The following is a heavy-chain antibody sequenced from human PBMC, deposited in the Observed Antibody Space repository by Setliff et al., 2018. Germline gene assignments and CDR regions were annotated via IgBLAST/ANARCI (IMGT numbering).Heavy chain of an antibody. CDR1: GFTFSSFW. CDR3: ARRLTDHAFDI. CDR2: INQYGSGN. D-gene: IGHD3-16*01. Sequence: PGGSLRLSCAASGFTFSSFWMAWVRQSQGRGLEWVANINQYGSGNFYVDSVKGRFTIFSDNAKNSLSLPMNDLRAEDTSVYYWARRLTDHAFDIWGQGTMVTVSS. J-gene: IGHJ3*02. V-gene: IGHV3-7*01.